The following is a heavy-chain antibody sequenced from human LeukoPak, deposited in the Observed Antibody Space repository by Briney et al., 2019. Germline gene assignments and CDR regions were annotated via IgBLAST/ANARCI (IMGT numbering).Heavy chain of an antibody. CDR2: IIPLFGTP. D-gene: IGHD2-15*01. CDR3: ASATLRCSGGSCYEMDV. V-gene: IGHV1-69*06. CDR1: GGTSSSYT. J-gene: IGHJ6*04. Sequence: SVKVSCKASGGTSSSYTISWVRQAPGQGLEWMGGIIPLFGTPDYAQKFQDRLTITADKSTSTAYMELSSLRSEDTAVYYCASATLRCSGGSCYEMDVWGKGTTVTVSS.